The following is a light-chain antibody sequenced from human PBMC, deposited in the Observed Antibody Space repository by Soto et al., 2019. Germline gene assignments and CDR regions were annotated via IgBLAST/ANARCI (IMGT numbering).Light chain of an antibody. CDR3: QRYNSRPLT. CDR1: QSVSSY. CDR2: DTS. Sequence: EIVLTQSPATLSLSPGERATLSCRASQSVSSYLAWYQQKPGQAPRLLIYDTSARATGVPARFSGSRSGPEFTLTISSLQSEDFAIYYCQRYNSRPLTFGGGTKVDIK. J-gene: IGKJ4*01. V-gene: IGKV3-15*01.